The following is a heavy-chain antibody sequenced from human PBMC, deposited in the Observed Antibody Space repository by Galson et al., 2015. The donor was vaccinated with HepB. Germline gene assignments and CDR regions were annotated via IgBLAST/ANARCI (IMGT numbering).Heavy chain of an antibody. Sequence: SLRLSCAASGFTFSSYAMHWVRQAPGKGLEWVAVITHDGSNKYYADSVKGRFTISRDNSKNTLYLQMNSLRAEDTAVYYCARDRPDSGCGDAWDIDVWGPGTLVTVSS. J-gene: IGHJ2*01. V-gene: IGHV3-30*04. D-gene: IGHD4-17*01. CDR1: GFTFSSYA. CDR2: ITHDGSNK. CDR3: ARDRPDSGCGDAWDIDV.